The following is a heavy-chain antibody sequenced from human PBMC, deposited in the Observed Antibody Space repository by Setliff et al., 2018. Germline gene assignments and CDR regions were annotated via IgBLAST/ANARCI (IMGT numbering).Heavy chain of an antibody. CDR2: INTKTGKP. CDR3: ARDTGVRGHEISGYYGGGFAY. V-gene: IGHV7-4-1*02. CDR1: GYTFTSYP. D-gene: IGHD3-22*01. J-gene: IGHJ4*02. Sequence: ASVKVSCKSSGYTFTSYPINWMRQAPGQGLEWMGWINTKTGKPTYAQAFTGRIVFXXDTSVSTAYLQISSLKADDTAVYYCARDTGVRGHEISGYYGGGFAYWGQGTPVTVSS.